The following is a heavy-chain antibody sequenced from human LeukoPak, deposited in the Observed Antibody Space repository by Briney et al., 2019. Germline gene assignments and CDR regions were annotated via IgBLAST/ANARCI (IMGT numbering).Heavy chain of an antibody. V-gene: IGHV3-53*01. CDR2: IYSGGST. Sequence: PGGSLRLSCAASGFTVSSNYMSWARQAPGKGLEWVSVIYSGGSTYYADSVKGRFTISRDNSKNTLYLQMNSLRAEDTAVYYCARDQFGIAAAGITDYWGQGTLVTVSS. D-gene: IGHD6-13*01. CDR1: GFTVSSNY. J-gene: IGHJ4*02. CDR3: ARDQFGIAAAGITDY.